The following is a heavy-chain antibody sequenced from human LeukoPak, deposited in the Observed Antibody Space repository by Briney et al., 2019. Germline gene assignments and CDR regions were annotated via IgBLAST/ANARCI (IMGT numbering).Heavy chain of an antibody. J-gene: IGHJ4*02. CDR2: IKSKTDGGTT. CDR1: GFTFSSYA. CDR3: TTDEFGYFDY. V-gene: IGHV3-15*01. D-gene: IGHD3-10*01. Sequence: GGSLRLSCAASGFTFSSYAMHWVRQAPGKGLEWVGRIKSKTDGGTTDYAAPVKGRFTISRDDSKNTLYLQMNSLKTEDTAVYYCTTDEFGYFDYWGQGTLVTVSS.